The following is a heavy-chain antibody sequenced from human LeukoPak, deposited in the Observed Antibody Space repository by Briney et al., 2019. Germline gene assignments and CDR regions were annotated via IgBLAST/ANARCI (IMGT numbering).Heavy chain of an antibody. J-gene: IGHJ3*02. V-gene: IGHV3-30*02. CDR2: IRYDGSNK. Sequence: GGSLRLSCAASGFTFSSYGMHWVRQAPGKGLEWVAFIRYDGSNKYYADSVKGRFTISRDNSKNTLYLQMNSLRAEDTAVYYCARGVRYFDWFSHAFDIWGQGTMVTVSS. D-gene: IGHD3-9*01. CDR1: GFTFSSYG. CDR3: ARGVRYFDWFSHAFDI.